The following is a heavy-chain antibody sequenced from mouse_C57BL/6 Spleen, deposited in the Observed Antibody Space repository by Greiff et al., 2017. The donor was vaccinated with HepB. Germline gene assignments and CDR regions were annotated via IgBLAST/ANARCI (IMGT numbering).Heavy chain of an antibody. V-gene: IGHV1-64*01. CDR1: GYTFTSYW. D-gene: IGHD1-1*01. CDR3: ARIHYGSTNY. Sequence: QVQLQQPGAELVKPGASVKLSCKASGYTFTSYWMHWVKQRPGQGLEWIGMIHPNSGNTNYNEKFKSKATLTVDKSSSTAYMQLSSLTSEDSAVYYCARIHYGSTNYWGQGTTLTVSS. J-gene: IGHJ2*01. CDR2: IHPNSGNT.